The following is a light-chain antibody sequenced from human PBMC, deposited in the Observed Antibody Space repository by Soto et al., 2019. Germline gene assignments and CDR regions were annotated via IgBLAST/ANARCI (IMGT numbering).Light chain of an antibody. CDR1: QSVGTH. CDR2: GAS. Sequence: EVVMAQSPATLSVSPGDRATLSCRASQSVGTHLAWYQQTPGQAPRLLIYGASTRATGISARFSGSGSGTEFTLTVSSLQSEDFAVYFCKQYNNWPLTFGGGTKVEI. CDR3: KQYNNWPLT. J-gene: IGKJ4*01. V-gene: IGKV3-15*01.